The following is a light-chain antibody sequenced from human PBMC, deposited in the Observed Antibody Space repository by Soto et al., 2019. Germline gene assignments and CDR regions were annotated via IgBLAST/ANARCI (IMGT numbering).Light chain of an antibody. CDR1: SSDVGGYNY. CDR3: SSYTSSATLV. CDR2: EVS. Sequence: QSALTQPASVSGSPGQSITIACTGTSSDVGGYNYVSWYQQHPGKAPKLMPYEVSNRPSGVSYRFSGSKFANTASLTISGLQAEDEADYYCSSYTSSATLVFGGGTQLTVL. V-gene: IGLV2-14*01. J-gene: IGLJ2*01.